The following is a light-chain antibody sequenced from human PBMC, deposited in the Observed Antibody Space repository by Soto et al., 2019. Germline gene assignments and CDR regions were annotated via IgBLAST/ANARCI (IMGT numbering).Light chain of an antibody. CDR3: SSYSSSSTIYVV. CDR2: DVS. J-gene: IGLJ2*01. Sequence: QSALTQPASVSGSPGQSITISCTGTSSDVGGYNYVSWYQQHPGKAPKLMIYDVSNRPSGVSNRFSGSKSGNTASLTISGLQAEDEADDYYSSYSSSSTIYVVFGGGTKLTVL. CDR1: SSDVGGYNY. V-gene: IGLV2-14*01.